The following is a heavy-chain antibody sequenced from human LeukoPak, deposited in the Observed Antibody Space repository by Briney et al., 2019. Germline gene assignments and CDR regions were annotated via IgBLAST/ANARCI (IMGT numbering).Heavy chain of an antibody. CDR3: ARGVVLLWFGELPRTGWFDP. J-gene: IGHJ5*02. CDR1: GDSIGRGSYY. V-gene: IGHV4-61*10. CDR2: IFNTGST. Sequence: SETLSLTCAVSGDSIGRGSYYWGWIRQPAGKAPEWIGRIFNTGSTNYNPSLKSRVTISVDTSKNQFSLKLSSVTAADTAVYYCARGVVLLWFGELPRTGWFDPWGQGTLVTVSS. D-gene: IGHD3-10*01.